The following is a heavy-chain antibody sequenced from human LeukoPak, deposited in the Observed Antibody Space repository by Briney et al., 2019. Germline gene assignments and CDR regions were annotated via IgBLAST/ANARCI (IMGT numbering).Heavy chain of an antibody. Sequence: GESLKISCKGSGYSFTNYWIGWVRQMPGKGLEWMGIIYPGDSDTIYSASFQGQVTISADKSISTAYLQWSSLKASDTAMYFCARPRYYDRSGYLHDAFDIWGQGTMVTVSS. CDR3: ARPRYYDRSGYLHDAFDI. V-gene: IGHV5-51*01. J-gene: IGHJ3*02. D-gene: IGHD3-22*01. CDR2: IYPGDSDT. CDR1: GYSFTNYW.